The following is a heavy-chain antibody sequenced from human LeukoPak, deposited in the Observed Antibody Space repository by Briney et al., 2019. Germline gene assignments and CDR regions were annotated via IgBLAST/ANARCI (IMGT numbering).Heavy chain of an antibody. V-gene: IGHV4-59*01. CDR1: GGSISSYY. CDR2: IYYSGST. J-gene: IGHJ1*01. CDR3: ARGGRVTVTNAECFQH. D-gene: IGHD4-17*01. Sequence: SETLSLTCTVSGGSISSYYWSWIRQPPGKGLEWIGYIYYSGSTNYNPSLKSRVTISVDTSKNQFSLKLSSVTAADTAVYYCARGGRVTVTNAECFQHWGQGTLVTVSS.